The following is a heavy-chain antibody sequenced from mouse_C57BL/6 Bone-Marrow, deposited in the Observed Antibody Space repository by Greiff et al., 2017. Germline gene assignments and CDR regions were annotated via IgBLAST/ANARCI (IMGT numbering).Heavy chain of an antibody. J-gene: IGHJ3*01. CDR2: INPSSGYT. Sequence: VQLVESGAELAKPGASVKLSCKASGYTFTSYWMHWVKLRPGPGLEWIGYINPSSGYTKYNQKFKDKATLTADKSSSTAYMQLSSLTYGDSAVYYGARWHYYGSSYVNWFAYWGQGTLVTVSA. CDR3: ARWHYYGSSYVNWFAY. D-gene: IGHD1-1*01. V-gene: IGHV1-7*01. CDR1: GYTFTSYW.